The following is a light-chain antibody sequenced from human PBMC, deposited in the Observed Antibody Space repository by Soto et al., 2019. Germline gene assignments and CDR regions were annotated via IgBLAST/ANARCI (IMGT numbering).Light chain of an antibody. V-gene: IGKV1-27*01. J-gene: IGKJ5*01. Sequence: DIQMTQSPSSLSASVGDTVTMTCRASQDIINHLAWYQQRPGKVPNVLIYGASTLHSGVPSRFRGSGSGTHFTLTISSLQPEDVATYYCQNYHLALGTFGQGTRLEIK. CDR1: QDIINH. CDR2: GAS. CDR3: QNYHLALGT.